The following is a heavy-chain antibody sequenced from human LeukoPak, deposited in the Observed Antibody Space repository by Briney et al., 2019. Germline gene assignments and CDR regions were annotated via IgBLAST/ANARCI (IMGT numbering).Heavy chain of an antibody. J-gene: IGHJ4*02. CDR3: AKGGGDIVVVPAATPVGYYSDY. CDR2: ISGSGGST. D-gene: IGHD2-2*02. Sequence: GGTLRLSCAASGFTFSSYGMSWVRQAPGKGLEWVSAISGSGGSTYYADSVKGRFTISRDNSKNTLYLQMNSLRAEDTAVYYCAKGGGDIVVVPAATPVGYYSDYWGQGTLVTVSS. CDR1: GFTFSSYG. V-gene: IGHV3-23*01.